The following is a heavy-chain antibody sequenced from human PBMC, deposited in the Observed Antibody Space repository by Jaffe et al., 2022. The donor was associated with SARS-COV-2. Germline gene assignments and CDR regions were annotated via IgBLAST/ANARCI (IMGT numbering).Heavy chain of an antibody. V-gene: IGHV4-39*01. CDR1: GGSISSSSYY. Sequence: QLQLQESGPGLVKPSETLSLTCTVSGGSISSSSYYWGWIRQPPGKGLEWIGSIYYSGSTYYNPSLKSRVTISVDTSKNQFSLKLSSVTAADTAVYYCAPRVGATRGEFDPWGQGTLVTVSS. J-gene: IGHJ5*02. CDR2: IYYSGST. CDR3: APRVGATRGEFDP. D-gene: IGHD1-26*01.